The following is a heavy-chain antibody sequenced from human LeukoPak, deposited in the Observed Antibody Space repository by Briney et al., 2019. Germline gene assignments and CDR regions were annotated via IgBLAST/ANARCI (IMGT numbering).Heavy chain of an antibody. V-gene: IGHV1-18*04. CDR2: ISAYNGNT. J-gene: IGHJ4*02. D-gene: IGHD2-2*02. CDR3: ARDARLRGVVPAAIGY. CDR1: GYTFTSYG. Sequence: ASVKVSCKASGYTFTSYGISWVRQAPGQGLEWMGWISAYNGNTNYAQKLQGRVTMTTDTSTSTAYMELRSLRSDDTAVYYCARDARLRGVVPAAIGYWGQGPWSPSPQ.